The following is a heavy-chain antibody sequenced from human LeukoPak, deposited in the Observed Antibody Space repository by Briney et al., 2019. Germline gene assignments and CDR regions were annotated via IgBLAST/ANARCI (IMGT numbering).Heavy chain of an antibody. CDR1: GGTFSSYA. D-gene: IGHD3-9*01. V-gene: IGHV1-69*04. CDR3: ARGTSLVISNPLDY. Sequence: SVKVSCKASGGTFSSYAISWVRQAPGQGVERMGRIIPILGIANYAQKFQGRVTITADKSTSTAYMELSSLRSEDTAVYYCARGTSLVISNPLDYWGQGTLVTVSS. J-gene: IGHJ4*02. CDR2: IIPILGIA.